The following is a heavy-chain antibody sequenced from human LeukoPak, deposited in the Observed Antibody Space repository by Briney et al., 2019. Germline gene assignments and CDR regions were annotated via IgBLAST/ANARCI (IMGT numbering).Heavy chain of an antibody. CDR1: GFTFSSYT. J-gene: IGHJ1*01. CDR2: IKQDGSEK. D-gene: IGHD6-13*01. V-gene: IGHV3-7*01. CDR3: ARVRIAAAGPYFQH. Sequence: GGSLRLSCVASGFTFSSYTMNWVRQAPGKGLEWVANIKQDGSEKYYVDSVKGRFTISRDNAKNSLYLQMNSLRAEDTAVYYCARVRIAAAGPYFQHWGQGTLVTVSS.